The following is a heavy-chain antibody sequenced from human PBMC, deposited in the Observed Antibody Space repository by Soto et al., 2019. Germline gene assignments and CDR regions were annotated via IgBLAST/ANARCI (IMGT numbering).Heavy chain of an antibody. Sequence: SETLSLNCPVSGCSISSGDYYWSWIRQPPGKGLEWIGYFYYSGSTYYNPSLKSRVTISVDTSKNQFSLKLSSVTAADTAVYYCARDRTGTAQFDYWGQGTLVTVSS. V-gene: IGHV4-30-4*01. J-gene: IGHJ4*02. D-gene: IGHD1-7*01. CDR2: FYYSGST. CDR1: GCSISSGDYY. CDR3: ARDRTGTAQFDY.